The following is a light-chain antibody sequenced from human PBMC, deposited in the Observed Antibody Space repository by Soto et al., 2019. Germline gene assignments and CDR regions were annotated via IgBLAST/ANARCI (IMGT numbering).Light chain of an antibody. CDR1: QSVSTN. Sequence: ETVVQQSPAILSVSPGERATLSSRASQSVSTNLAWHQQKPGQAPRLIIFGTSTRVAGVPGRFSGNGSGTEVTLTISSRQSEDFAFNNCQQYNNWPPWTFGQGTKVEIK. J-gene: IGKJ1*01. V-gene: IGKV3D-15*01. CDR2: GTS. CDR3: QQYNNWPPWT.